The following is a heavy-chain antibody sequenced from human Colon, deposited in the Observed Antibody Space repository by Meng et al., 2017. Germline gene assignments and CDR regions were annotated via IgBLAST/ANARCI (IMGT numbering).Heavy chain of an antibody. Sequence: ASVKVSCKASGYKFISYDINWVRQATGQGLEWMGWMNPINGNTGYAQKFQGRVTMTRNTSISTAYMEVSSLSSEDTAVYYCARGVWSSLDLWGQGTLVTGYS. CDR1: GYKFISYD. CDR2: MNPINGNT. D-gene: IGHD4/OR15-4a*01. V-gene: IGHV1-8*01. J-gene: IGHJ5*02. CDR3: ARGVWSSLDL.